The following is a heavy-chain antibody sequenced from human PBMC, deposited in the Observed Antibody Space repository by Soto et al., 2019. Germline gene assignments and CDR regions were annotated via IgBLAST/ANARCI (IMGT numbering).Heavy chain of an antibody. V-gene: IGHV1-69*13. CDR1: GGEFSSHA. CDR3: ARGEHGYYGMDV. J-gene: IGHJ6*02. Sequence: GASVKVSCKASGGEFSSHAISWVRQAPGQGLEWLGGIIPHFGTAKNAQKFQGRVTINADESTSTAYMELNSLRSEDTAVYYCARGEHGYYGMDVWGQGTTVTVSS. CDR2: IIPHFGTA.